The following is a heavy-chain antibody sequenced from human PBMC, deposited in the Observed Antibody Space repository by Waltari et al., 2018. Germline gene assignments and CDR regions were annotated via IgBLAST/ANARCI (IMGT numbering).Heavy chain of an antibody. Sequence: QVQLQQWGAGLVKPSETLSLTCAVYGGSFSGYYWGWIRQPPGEGLEWIGEINHSGSTNYNPSLKSRVTISVDTSKNQFSLKLSSVTAADTAVYYCARGFSGVWGQGTTVTVSS. CDR2: INHSGST. CDR1: GGSFSGYY. V-gene: IGHV4-34*01. J-gene: IGHJ6*02. CDR3: ARGFSGV.